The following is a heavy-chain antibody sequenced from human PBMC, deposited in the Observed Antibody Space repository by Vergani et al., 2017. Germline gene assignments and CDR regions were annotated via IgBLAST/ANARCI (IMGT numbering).Heavy chain of an antibody. V-gene: IGHV4-34*01. Sequence: VQVVESGGGLIKPGGSLRLSCVVSGITFKNAWINWVRQAPGKGLEWIGEINHSGSTNYNPSLKSRVTISVDTSKNQFSLKLSSVTAADTAVYYCARGKYYYGSGSYWYYYGMDVWGQGTTVTVSS. D-gene: IGHD3-10*01. J-gene: IGHJ6*02. CDR3: ARGKYYYGSGSYWYYYGMDV. CDR1: GITFKNAW. CDR2: INHSGST.